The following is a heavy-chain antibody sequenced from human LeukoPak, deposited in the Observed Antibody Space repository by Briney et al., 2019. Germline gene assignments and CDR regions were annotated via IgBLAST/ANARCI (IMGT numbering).Heavy chain of an antibody. CDR2: INPKNGDT. CDR3: ARDGRLRNGYDNFYI. J-gene: IGHJ4*02. Sequence: ASVKVSCKSSGYTFSGFYISWVRQAPGQGLEWMGRINPKNGDTHYAQDFLGRVTMTRDTSISTAYMELSRLTSDDTAVYYCARDGRLRNGYDNFYIWGQGTLVTVSS. CDR1: GYTFSGFY. D-gene: IGHD5-18*01. V-gene: IGHV1-2*06.